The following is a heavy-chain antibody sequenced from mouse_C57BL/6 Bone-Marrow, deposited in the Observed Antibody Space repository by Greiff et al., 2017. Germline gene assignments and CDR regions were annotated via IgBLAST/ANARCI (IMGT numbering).Heavy chain of an antibody. D-gene: IGHD5-5*01. V-gene: IGHV14-4*01. CDR2: IDPENGDT. Sequence: VQLQQSGAELVRSGASVKLSCTASGFNIKDDYMHWVKQRPEQGLEWIGWIDPENGDTEYASKFQGKATITADTSSNTAYLQLSGLTSEDTAVYYCTLPYYFDYWGQGTTLTVSS. CDR1: GFNIKDDY. J-gene: IGHJ2*01. CDR3: TLPYYFDY.